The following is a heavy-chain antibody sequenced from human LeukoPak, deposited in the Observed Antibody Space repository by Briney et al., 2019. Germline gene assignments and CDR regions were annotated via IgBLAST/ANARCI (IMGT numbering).Heavy chain of an antibody. Sequence: PGGSLTLSCAASGFTFSNSWMTWVRQAPGKGLEWVAKINQDGGEKVYVDSVKGRFAISRDNAEYSLYLQMSSLRAEDTPVYYCARAKTCGGDCYHFDYWGQGTLVTVSS. J-gene: IGHJ4*02. CDR2: INQDGGEK. CDR1: GFTFSNSW. V-gene: IGHV3-7*03. CDR3: ARAKTCGGDCYHFDY. D-gene: IGHD2-21*02.